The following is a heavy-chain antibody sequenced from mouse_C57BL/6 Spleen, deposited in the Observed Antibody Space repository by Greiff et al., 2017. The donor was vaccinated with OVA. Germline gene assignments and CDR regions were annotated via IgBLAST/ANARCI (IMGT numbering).Heavy chain of an antibody. V-gene: IGHV1-61*01. CDR1: GYTSTSYW. CDR2: IYPSDSET. Sequence: VQLQQPGAELVRPGSSVKLSCKASGYTSTSYWMDWVKQRPGQGLEWIGNIYPSDSETHYNQKFKDKATLTVDKSSSTAYMQLSSLTSEDSAVYYCARGGLNYENAMDYWGQGTSVTVSS. J-gene: IGHJ4*01. CDR3: ARGGLNYENAMDY. D-gene: IGHD2-4*01.